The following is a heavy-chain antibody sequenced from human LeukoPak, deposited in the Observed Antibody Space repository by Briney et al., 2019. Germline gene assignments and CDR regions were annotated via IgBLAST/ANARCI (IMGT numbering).Heavy chain of an antibody. Sequence: PGGSLRLSCAASGFTLSSYEMNWVRQAPGKGLEWLSYVSSSGGGMLYADSVKGRFTISRDNAKNSLSLQMSSLRAEDTAVYYCARDLYGSGGDAFDIWGQGTMVTVSS. CDR3: ARDLYGSGGDAFDI. V-gene: IGHV3-48*03. CDR2: VSSSGGGM. CDR1: GFTLSSYE. D-gene: IGHD3-10*01. J-gene: IGHJ3*02.